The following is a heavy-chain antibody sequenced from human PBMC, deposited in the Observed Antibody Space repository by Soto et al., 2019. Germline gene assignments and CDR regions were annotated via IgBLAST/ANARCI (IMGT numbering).Heavy chain of an antibody. CDR2: ISQDGSEK. Sequence: PGRSLRLSCAASGFTFSTSCMDWVRQTPGKGLEWVANISQDGSEKNYVDSVKGRFTISRDNAKNSLFLQMSSLTAEDSGLYYCTRYLDFWGQGTLVTVSS. V-gene: IGHV3-7*01. J-gene: IGHJ4*02. CDR1: GFTFSTSC. CDR3: TRYLDF.